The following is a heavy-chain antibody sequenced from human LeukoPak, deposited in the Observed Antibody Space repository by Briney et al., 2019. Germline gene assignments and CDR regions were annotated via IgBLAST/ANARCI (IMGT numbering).Heavy chain of an antibody. Sequence: GGSLRLSCAASGFTFSSYSMNWVRQAPGKGLEWVSYISSSSSTIYYADSVKGRFTISRDNAKNSLYLQMNSLRAEDTALYYCAKDASQSTYIAVAGFDYWSQGTLVTVSS. CDR2: ISSSSSTI. D-gene: IGHD6-19*01. V-gene: IGHV3-48*01. CDR1: GFTFSSYS. CDR3: AKDASQSTYIAVAGFDY. J-gene: IGHJ4*02.